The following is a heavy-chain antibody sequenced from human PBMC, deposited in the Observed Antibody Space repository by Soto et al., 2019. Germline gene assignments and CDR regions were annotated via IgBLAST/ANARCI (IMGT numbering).Heavy chain of an antibody. CDR2: IDPSDSYT. CDR1: GYSFTSYW. CDR3: ARLPPPPPYYYYGMDV. J-gene: IGHJ6*02. Sequence: PGESLKISCKGSGYSFTSYWISWVRQMPGKGLEWMGRIDPSDSYTNYSPSFQGHVTISADKSISTAYLQWNSLKASDTAMYYCARLPPPPPYYYYGMDVWGQGTTVTVSS. V-gene: IGHV5-10-1*01.